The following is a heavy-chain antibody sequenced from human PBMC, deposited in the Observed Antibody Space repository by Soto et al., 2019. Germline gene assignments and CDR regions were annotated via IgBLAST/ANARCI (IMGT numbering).Heavy chain of an antibody. V-gene: IGHV4-31*03. Sequence: ASETLSLTCTVSGGSISSGGYYWSWIRQHPGKGLEWIGYIYYSGSTHYNPSLKSRVTISVDTSKNQFSLKLSSVTAADTAVYYCARVGGINWFDPWRQGTLVTVSS. D-gene: IGHD3-16*01. CDR1: GGSISSGGYY. CDR3: ARVGGINWFDP. J-gene: IGHJ5*02. CDR2: IYYSGST.